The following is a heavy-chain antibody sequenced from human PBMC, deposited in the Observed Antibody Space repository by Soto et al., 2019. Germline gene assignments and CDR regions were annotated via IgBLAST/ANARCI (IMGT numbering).Heavy chain of an antibody. D-gene: IGHD2-15*01. V-gene: IGHV4-59*08. CDR1: GGSISSYY. CDR3: ALFCSSGGCQFTTYWYFDL. CDR2: TYYSGST. Sequence: SEILSLTCTVSGGSISSYYWSWIRQPPGKGQEWIGYTYYSGSTYYNPSLKSRVTLSVDTSKNQFSLHLRSVTAADTAVYYCALFCSSGGCQFTTYWYFDLWGRGTLVTVSS. J-gene: IGHJ2*01.